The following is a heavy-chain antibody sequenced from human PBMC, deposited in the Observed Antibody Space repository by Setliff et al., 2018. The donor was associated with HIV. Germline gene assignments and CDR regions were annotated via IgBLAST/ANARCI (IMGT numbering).Heavy chain of an antibody. Sequence: TCAVYGASFSNYYWGWVRQPPGKGLEWIGENNHREDTNYNPSLKSRVTISVDTSKNQFSLKLSSVTAADTAVYFCARMAAAGRGHYYYYVDVWGKGTTVTVSS. D-gene: IGHD6-13*01. CDR3: ARMAAAGRGHYYYYVDV. V-gene: IGHV4-34*01. CDR2: NNHREDT. CDR1: GASFSNYY. J-gene: IGHJ6*03.